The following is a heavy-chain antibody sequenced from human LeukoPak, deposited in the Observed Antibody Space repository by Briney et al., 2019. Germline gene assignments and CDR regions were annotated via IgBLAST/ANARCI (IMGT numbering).Heavy chain of an antibody. J-gene: IGHJ5*02. CDR2: INPNSGDT. CDR1: GYTFTGYH. D-gene: IGHD4-17*01. Sequence: ASVKVSCKASGYTFTGYHMHWVRQAPGQGLEWMGRINPNSGDTNYAQKFQGWVTMTRDTSISTAYMELSRLRSDDTAVYYCAREYMTTVTENWFDPWGQGTLVTVSS. CDR3: AREYMTTVTENWFDP. V-gene: IGHV1-2*04.